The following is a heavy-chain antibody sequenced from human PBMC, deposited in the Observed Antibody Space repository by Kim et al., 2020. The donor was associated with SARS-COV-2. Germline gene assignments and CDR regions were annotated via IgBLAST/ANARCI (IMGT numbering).Heavy chain of an antibody. V-gene: IGHV3-30*18. CDR1: GFTFSSYG. CDR3: AKELVRTPYVQAGGNFDY. J-gene: IGHJ4*02. CDR2: ISYEGGKK. Sequence: GGSLRLSCAASGFTFSSYGIHWVRQAPGKGLEWVAVISYEGGKKYFADSVKGRFTISRDNSKNTVYLQMNSLRAEDTAVYYCAKELVRTPYVQAGGNFDYWGQRTRVT. D-gene: IGHD6-13*01.